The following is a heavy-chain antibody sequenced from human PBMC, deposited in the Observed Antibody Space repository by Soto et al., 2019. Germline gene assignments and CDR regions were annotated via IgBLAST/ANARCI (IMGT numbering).Heavy chain of an antibody. V-gene: IGHV2-5*02. CDR1: GFSLSTSGVG. CDR3: AHIPAPYSRSWYTEFDS. CDR2: IYWDDDK. J-gene: IGHJ4*02. D-gene: IGHD6-13*01. Sequence: QITLKESGPTLVKPTQTLTLTCTFSGFSLSTSGVGVGWIRQPPGKALEWLALIYWDDDKRYSPSLKSRLTLTKDTSKNQVVLTMTHMDPVDTATYYCAHIPAPYSRSWYTEFDSWGQGTLVTVSS.